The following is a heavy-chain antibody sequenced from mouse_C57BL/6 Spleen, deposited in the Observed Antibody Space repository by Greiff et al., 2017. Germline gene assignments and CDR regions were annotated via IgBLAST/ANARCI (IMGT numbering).Heavy chain of an antibody. J-gene: IGHJ1*03. V-gene: IGHV5-17*01. CDR3: AGGSSYVRYFDV. Sequence: EVKLVESGGGLVKPGGSLKLSCAASGFTFSDYGMHWVRQAPEKGLEWVAYISSSSSTIYYADTVKGRFTISRDNAKNTLFLQMTSLRSEDTAMYYCAGGSSYVRYFDVWGTGTTVTVSS. CDR1: GFTFSDYG. CDR2: ISSSSSTI. D-gene: IGHD1-1*01.